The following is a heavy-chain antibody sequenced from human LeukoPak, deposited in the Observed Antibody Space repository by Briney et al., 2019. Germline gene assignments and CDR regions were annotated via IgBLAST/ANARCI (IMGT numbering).Heavy chain of an antibody. CDR3: ARGLLAAAGIDY. Sequence: QPGGSLRLSCAASGFTLSTYWMSWVRQAPGKGLEWVANIKQDGSEKNHVDSVKGRFTISRDNAKNSLYLQMNSLRAEDTAVYYCARGLLAAAGIDYWGQGALVTVSS. V-gene: IGHV3-7*04. CDR1: GFTLSTYW. D-gene: IGHD6-13*01. CDR2: IKQDGSEK. J-gene: IGHJ4*02.